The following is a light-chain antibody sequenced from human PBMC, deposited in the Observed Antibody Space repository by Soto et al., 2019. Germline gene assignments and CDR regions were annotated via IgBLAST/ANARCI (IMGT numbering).Light chain of an antibody. CDR1: SSDVGSYNY. J-gene: IGLJ1*01. CDR2: EVS. Sequence: QSALTQPASVSGSPGQSITISCTGTSSDVGSYNYVSWYQQHPGKAPKLMIYEVSDRPSGVSNRFSGSKSDNTASLTISGLQAEDEADYYCSSYTTIGTLVFGTGTKVTVL. V-gene: IGLV2-14*01. CDR3: SSYTTIGTLV.